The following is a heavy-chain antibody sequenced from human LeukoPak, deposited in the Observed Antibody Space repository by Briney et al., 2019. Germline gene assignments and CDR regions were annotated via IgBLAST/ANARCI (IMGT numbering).Heavy chain of an antibody. J-gene: IGHJ4*02. CDR2: IKQDGSEK. Sequence: GGSLRLSCAASGFTVSSNYMSWVRQAPGKGLEWVANIKQDGSEKYYVDSVEGRFTISRDNAKNSLYLQMNSLRAEDTAVYYCARLYCSGGSCWFDYWGQGTLVTVSS. CDR1: GFTVSSNY. CDR3: ARLYCSGGSCWFDY. D-gene: IGHD2-15*01. V-gene: IGHV3-7*01.